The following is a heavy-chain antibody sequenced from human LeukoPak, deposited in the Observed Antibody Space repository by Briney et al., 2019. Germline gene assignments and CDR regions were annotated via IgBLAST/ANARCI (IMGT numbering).Heavy chain of an antibody. D-gene: IGHD3-10*01. Sequence: GRSLRLSCAASGFTFSNYAMHWVRQAPGKGLEWVAVISYDGSNKNYADSVKGRFTISRDNSKNTLYLQMNSLRAEDTAMYYCAKDACYGSGSYIDYWGQGTLVTVSS. CDR2: ISYDGSNK. J-gene: IGHJ4*02. CDR3: AKDACYGSGSYIDY. V-gene: IGHV3-30-3*01. CDR1: GFTFSNYA.